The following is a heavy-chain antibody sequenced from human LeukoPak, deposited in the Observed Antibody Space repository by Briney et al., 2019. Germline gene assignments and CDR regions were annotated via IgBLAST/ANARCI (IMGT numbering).Heavy chain of an antibody. D-gene: IGHD2-15*01. CDR1: GYGFTSYW. Sequence: GASLQIASKGSGYGFTSYWMGWVRQMPGKGLEWMGIMYPGDSDTRYSPSFQGQVTISADKSISTAYLQWSSLKASDTAMYYCARRYCGGGSCYNLDYWGQGTLVTVSS. CDR3: ARRYCGGGSCYNLDY. CDR2: MYPGDSDT. J-gene: IGHJ4*02. V-gene: IGHV5-51*01.